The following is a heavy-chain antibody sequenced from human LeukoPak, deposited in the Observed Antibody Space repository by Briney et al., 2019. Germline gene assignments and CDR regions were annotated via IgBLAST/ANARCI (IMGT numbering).Heavy chain of an antibody. V-gene: IGHV3-21*01. J-gene: IGHJ3*02. Sequence: GGSLRLSCAASGFTFSSYSMNWVRQAPGKGLEWVSSISSSSSYIYYADSVKGRFTISRDNAKNSLYMQMNSLRAEDTAVNYCARVGPLLWFGEVTDAFDIGGQGTMVTVSS. D-gene: IGHD3-10*01. CDR1: GFTFSSYS. CDR3: ARVGPLLWFGEVTDAFDI. CDR2: ISSSSSYI.